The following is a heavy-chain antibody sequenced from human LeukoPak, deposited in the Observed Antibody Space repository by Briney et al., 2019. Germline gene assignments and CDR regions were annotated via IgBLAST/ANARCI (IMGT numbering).Heavy chain of an antibody. CDR1: GFTFSSYN. V-gene: IGHV3-21*01. CDR2: ISSSSSYI. CDR3: ARGQSVRNDL. Sequence: GGSLRLSCAASGFTFSSYNMNWVRQAPGKGLEWVSSISSSSSYIYYADSVKGRFTISRDNAKNTLYLQMNSLRAEDTAVYYCARGQSVRNDLWGQGTLVTVSS. J-gene: IGHJ4*02. D-gene: IGHD1-1*01.